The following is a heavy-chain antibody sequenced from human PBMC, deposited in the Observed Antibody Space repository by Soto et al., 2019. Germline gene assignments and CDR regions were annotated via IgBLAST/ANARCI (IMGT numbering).Heavy chain of an antibody. CDR1: GYTFTSYG. Sequence: QVQLVQSGAEVKKPGASVKVSCKASGYTFTSYGISWVRQAPGQGLEWMGWIRAYNGNTNYARKLQGRVTMNTDTSTSTAYMELRSPRSNETAVYYCAGALPTLDVWGQGTTVTVSS. J-gene: IGHJ6*02. CDR3: AGALPTLDV. V-gene: IGHV1-18*01. CDR2: IRAYNGNT.